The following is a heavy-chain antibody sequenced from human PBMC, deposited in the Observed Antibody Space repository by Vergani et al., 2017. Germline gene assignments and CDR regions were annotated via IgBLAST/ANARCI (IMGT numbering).Heavy chain of an antibody. D-gene: IGHD4-17*01. CDR2: IIPILGIA. V-gene: IGHV1-69*04. CDR1: GGTFSSYA. J-gene: IGHJ4*02. CDR3: ARERADSGDSIDY. Sequence: QVQLVQSGAEVKKPGSSVKVSCKASGGTFSSYAISWVRQAPGQGLEWMGRIIPILGIANYAQKFQGRVTITADKSTSTAYMELCSLRSEDTAVYYCARERADSGDSIDYWGQGTLVTVSS.